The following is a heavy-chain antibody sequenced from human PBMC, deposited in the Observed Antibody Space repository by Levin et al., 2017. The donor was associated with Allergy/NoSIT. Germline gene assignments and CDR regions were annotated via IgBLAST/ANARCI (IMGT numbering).Heavy chain of an antibody. V-gene: IGHV3-30*03. CDR3: ARAAVAD. CDR1: GFTFATYG. Sequence: PSGGSLRLSCTASGFTFATYGMHWVRQAPGKGLDWVALITSNGNNIYYADSVKGRFTISRDDYKNTLYLQMNSLRPEDTAVYYCARAAVADWGQGTLVTVSS. CDR2: ITSNGNNI. J-gene: IGHJ4*02.